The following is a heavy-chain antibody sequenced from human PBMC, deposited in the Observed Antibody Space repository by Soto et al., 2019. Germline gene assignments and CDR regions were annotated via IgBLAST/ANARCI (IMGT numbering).Heavy chain of an antibody. CDR1: GWSFLGYY. Sequence: PSETPSLTCAFYGWSFLGYYWSLIPPPPGKGLEWIGEINHSGSTNYNPSLKSRVTISVDTSKNQFSLKLSSVTAADTAVYYCARGSHRTGTDIGNGDYWYFDLWGRGTLVTVSS. J-gene: IGHJ2*01. CDR3: ARGSHRTGTDIGNGDYWYFDL. V-gene: IGHV4-34*01. CDR2: INHSGST. D-gene: IGHD1-1*01.